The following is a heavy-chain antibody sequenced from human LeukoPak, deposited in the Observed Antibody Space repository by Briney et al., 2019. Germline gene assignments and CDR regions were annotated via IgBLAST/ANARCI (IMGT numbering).Heavy chain of an antibody. J-gene: IGHJ4*02. CDR1: GYTFTSYG. CDR2: ISAYNGNA. D-gene: IGHD5-18*01. V-gene: IGHV1-18*04. Sequence: ASVKVSCKASGYTFTSYGISWVRQAPGQGLEWMGWISAYNGNANYAQKLQGRVTMTTDTSTSTAYMELRSLRSDDTAVYYCASLGYSYGRSDYWGQGTLVTVSS. CDR3: ASLGYSYGRSDY.